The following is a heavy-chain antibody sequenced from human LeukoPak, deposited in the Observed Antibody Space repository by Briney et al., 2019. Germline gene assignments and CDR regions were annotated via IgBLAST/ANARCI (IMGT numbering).Heavy chain of an antibody. CDR3: AKDINPRTRLSLTGANDY. V-gene: IGHV3-7*03. CDR1: GFTFSSYW. Sequence: PGGSLRLSCAASGFTFSSYWMSWVRQAPGKGLEWVANINQDGSETYYADSVKGRFTISRDNAKNSLYLQMNSLRAEDTALYYCAKDINPRTRLSLTGANDYWGQGTLVTVSS. CDR2: INQDGSET. J-gene: IGHJ4*02. D-gene: IGHD1-7*01.